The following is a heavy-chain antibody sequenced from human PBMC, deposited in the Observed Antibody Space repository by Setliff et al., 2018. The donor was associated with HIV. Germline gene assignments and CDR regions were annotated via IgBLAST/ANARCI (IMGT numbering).Heavy chain of an antibody. Sequence: SETLSLTCTVSGGSISSSSYYWGWIRQPPGKGLEWMWNIYYSGSTYYNPSLKSRVTIAVATSENQFSLRLNSVTAADTAVYYCASYRYYYDSSGYGRWFDPWGQGTLVTVSS. V-gene: IGHV4-39*01. CDR2: IYYSGST. CDR3: ASYRYYYDSSGYGRWFDP. D-gene: IGHD3-22*01. CDR1: GGSISSSSYY. J-gene: IGHJ5*02.